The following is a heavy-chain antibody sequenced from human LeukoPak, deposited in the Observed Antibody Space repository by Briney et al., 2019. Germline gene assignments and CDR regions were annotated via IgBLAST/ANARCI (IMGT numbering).Heavy chain of an antibody. D-gene: IGHD3-10*01. Sequence: ASVKVSCKASGYTFTGYYMHWVRQAPGQGLEWMGWINPNSGGTNYAQKFQGRVTMTRDTSISTAYMELSRLRSDDTAVYYCARDASGGVLWFGELLSYFDYWGQGTLVTVSS. CDR1: GYTFTGYY. CDR3: ARDASGGVLWFGELLSYFDY. J-gene: IGHJ4*02. V-gene: IGHV1-2*02. CDR2: INPNSGGT.